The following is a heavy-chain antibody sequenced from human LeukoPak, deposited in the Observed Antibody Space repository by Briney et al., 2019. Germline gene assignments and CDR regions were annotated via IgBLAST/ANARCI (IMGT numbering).Heavy chain of an antibody. CDR1: GYTFTSNY. CDR2: INPNSGGT. Sequence: GASVKVSCKAFGYTFTSNYMHWVRQAPGQGLEWMGWINPNSGGTNYAQKFQGRVTMTRDTSISTAYMELSRLRSDDTAVCYCARDGTDYYYDSSGSFFDYWGQGTLVTVSS. D-gene: IGHD3-22*01. CDR3: ARDGTDYYYDSSGSFFDY. V-gene: IGHV1-2*02. J-gene: IGHJ4*02.